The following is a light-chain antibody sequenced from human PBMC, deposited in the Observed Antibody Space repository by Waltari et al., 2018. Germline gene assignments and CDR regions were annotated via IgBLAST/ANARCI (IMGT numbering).Light chain of an antibody. J-gene: IGLJ2*01. V-gene: IGLV6-57*03. CDR2: EDN. CDR3: QSFDSSHVV. CDR1: SGNIATNY. Sequence: FMLTQPHSVSESPGKTVTISCTRSSGNIATNYVQWYQQRPGSAPTKVIYEDNQRPSGVPDRFSGSIDSCSNSASLIISGLKAEDEADYYCQSFDSSHVVFGGGTKLTVL.